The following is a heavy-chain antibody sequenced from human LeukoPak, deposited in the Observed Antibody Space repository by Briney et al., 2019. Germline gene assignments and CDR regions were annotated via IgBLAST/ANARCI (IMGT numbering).Heavy chain of an antibody. V-gene: IGHV1-2*04. Sequence: ASVKVSCKASGYTFTGYYMHWVRQAPGQGLEWMGRINPNSGGTNYAQKFQGWVTMTRDTSISTAYMELSRLRSDDTAVYYCARGGIRSVVTATYDAFDIWGQGTMVTVSS. J-gene: IGHJ3*02. CDR3: ARGGIRSVVTATYDAFDI. CDR1: GYTFTGYY. CDR2: INPNSGGT. D-gene: IGHD2-21*02.